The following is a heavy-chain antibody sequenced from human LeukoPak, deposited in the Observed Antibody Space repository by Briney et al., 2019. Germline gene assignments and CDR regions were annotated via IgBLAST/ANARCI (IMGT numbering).Heavy chain of an antibody. CDR2: ITWNSGYI. CDR3: ARGYCRSTTSCYFDY. J-gene: IGHJ4*02. Sequence: GRSLRLSCVASGFTFSSYGMHWVRQAPGKGVEWVAGITWNSGYIDYADSVKGRFTISRDNAKNSLYLQMNSLKTEDTAVYYCARGYCRSTTSCYFDYWGQGTLVTVSS. CDR1: GFTFSSYG. D-gene: IGHD2/OR15-2a*01. V-gene: IGHV3-21*04.